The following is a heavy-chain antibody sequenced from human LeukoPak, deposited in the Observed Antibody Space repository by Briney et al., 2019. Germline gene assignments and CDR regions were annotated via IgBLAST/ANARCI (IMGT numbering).Heavy chain of an antibody. CDR2: IYYSGST. CDR3: AKDRRSFDY. Sequence: SETLSLTCAVSGGSISSGGYSWSWIRQPPGKGLEWIGYIYYSGSTYYNPSLKSRVTISVDTSKNQFSLKLSSVTAADTAVYYCAKDRRSFDYWGQGTLVTVSS. J-gene: IGHJ4*02. V-gene: IGHV4-30-4*07. CDR1: GGSISSGGYS.